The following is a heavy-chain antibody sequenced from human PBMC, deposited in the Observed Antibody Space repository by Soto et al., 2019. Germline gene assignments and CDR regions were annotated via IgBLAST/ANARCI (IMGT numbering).Heavy chain of an antibody. CDR3: ARHGFYGDYSSNYFDP. D-gene: IGHD4-17*01. J-gene: IGHJ5*02. CDR1: VYSFTNYW. CDR2: IYPSDSTT. V-gene: IGHV5-51*01. Sequence: GESLKIACKGSVYSFTNYWIAWVRQMPGKGLEYMGIIYPSDSTTRYSPSFQGQVTISADKSISTAYLQWNSLKASDTAMYYCARHGFYGDYSSNYFDPWGQGTLVTVSS.